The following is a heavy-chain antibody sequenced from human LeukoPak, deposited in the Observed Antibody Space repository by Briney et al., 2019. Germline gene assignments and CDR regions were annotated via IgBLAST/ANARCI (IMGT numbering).Heavy chain of an antibody. V-gene: IGHV3-11*01. CDR3: AGDQPHYNDNRRFDP. CDR1: GFTFSDYY. J-gene: IGHJ5*02. Sequence: GGSLRLSCAASGFTFSDYYMSWIRQAPGKGLEWVSYISSSGSTIYYADSVKGRFTISRDNAKNSLYLQMNSLRAEDTAVYYCAGDQPHYNDNRRFDPWGQGTLVTVSS. CDR2: ISSSGSTI. D-gene: IGHD3-22*01.